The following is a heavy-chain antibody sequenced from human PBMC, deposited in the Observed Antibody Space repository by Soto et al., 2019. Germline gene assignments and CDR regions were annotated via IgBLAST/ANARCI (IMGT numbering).Heavy chain of an antibody. CDR1: GGSISNHY. CDR3: TRANWYSEY. CDR2: IYYNGNT. D-gene: IGHD7-27*01. J-gene: IGHJ4*02. Sequence: QVQLQESGPGLVKPSETLSLTCSVSGGSISNHYWSWIRQPPGKGLEWIGYIYYNGNTNYNPSLKSRVTMSVDTSRTPNSLKLTTVTAADTAVYYCTRANWYSEYWGQGTLVTVSS. V-gene: IGHV4-59*11.